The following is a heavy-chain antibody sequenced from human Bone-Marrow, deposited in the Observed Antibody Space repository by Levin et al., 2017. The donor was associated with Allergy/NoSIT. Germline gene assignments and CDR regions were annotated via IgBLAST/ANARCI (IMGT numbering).Heavy chain of an antibody. D-gene: IGHD3-16*02. V-gene: IGHV3-30*18. Sequence: GGSLRLSCVASGFTFRGNGMSWVRQAPGKGLEWLATISYDGSNEKFADSVKGRFTISRDNSKNTLYLQMNSLGAEDTAVYYCAKARLTFGGIIVSDFDYWGQGNLVTVSS. CDR1: GFTFRGNG. CDR3: AKARLTFGGIIVSDFDY. J-gene: IGHJ4*02. CDR2: ISYDGSNE.